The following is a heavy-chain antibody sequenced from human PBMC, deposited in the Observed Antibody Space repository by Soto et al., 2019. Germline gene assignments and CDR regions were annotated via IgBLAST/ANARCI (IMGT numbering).Heavy chain of an antibody. Sequence: GESLKISCKGSGYSFTNYWIGWVRQMPGKGLEWMAIIYPGDSDTRYSPSFQGLVTISADKSISTAYLQWSSLKASDTAMYYCARQNYHGSGNYYGMDVWGQGTTVTVSS. V-gene: IGHV5-51*01. J-gene: IGHJ6*02. D-gene: IGHD3-10*01. CDR3: ARQNYHGSGNYYGMDV. CDR2: IYPGDSDT. CDR1: GYSFTNYW.